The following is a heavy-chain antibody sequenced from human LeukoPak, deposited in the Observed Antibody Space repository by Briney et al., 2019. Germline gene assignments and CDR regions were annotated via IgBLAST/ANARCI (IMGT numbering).Heavy chain of an antibody. CDR2: IKQDGSEK. CDR1: GFTFSSYW. J-gene: IGHJ4*02. Sequence: GGSLRLSCAASGFTFSSYWMSWVRQAPGKGLEWVANIKQDGSEKYYVDSVKGRFTISRDNAKNSLYLQMNSLRAEDTAVYYCARHPPHNRGSPRGHFDYWGQGTLVTVSS. CDR3: ARHPPHNRGSPRGHFDY. D-gene: IGHD7-27*01. V-gene: IGHV3-7*01.